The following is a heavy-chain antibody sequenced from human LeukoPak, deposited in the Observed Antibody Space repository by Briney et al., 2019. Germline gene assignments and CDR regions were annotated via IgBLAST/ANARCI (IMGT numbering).Heavy chain of an antibody. Sequence: PSETLSLTCAVYGGSFSGYYWSWIRQPPGKGLEWIGEINHSGSTNYNPSLKSRVTISVDTSKNQFSLKLSSVTAADTAVYYCARYDILRGVDYWGQGTLVTVSS. V-gene: IGHV4-34*01. CDR2: INHSGST. J-gene: IGHJ4*02. CDR1: GGSFSGYY. CDR3: ARYDILRGVDY. D-gene: IGHD3-9*01.